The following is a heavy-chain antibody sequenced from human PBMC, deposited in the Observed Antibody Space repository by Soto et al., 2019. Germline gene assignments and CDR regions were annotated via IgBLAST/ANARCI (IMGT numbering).Heavy chain of an antibody. D-gene: IGHD6-19*01. CDR2: TYYRSNWRH. CDR3: ERGVAGSGFDL. Sequence: SQTLSLTCAISGDSVSSNTAAWNWIRSSPSRGLEWLGRTYYRSNWRHDYAVSVKSRITVNPDTSKNHFSLQLNSVTPDDTAVYYCERGVAGSGFDLWGHGPLVTVYS. CDR1: GDSVSSNTAA. J-gene: IGHJ4*01. V-gene: IGHV6-1*01.